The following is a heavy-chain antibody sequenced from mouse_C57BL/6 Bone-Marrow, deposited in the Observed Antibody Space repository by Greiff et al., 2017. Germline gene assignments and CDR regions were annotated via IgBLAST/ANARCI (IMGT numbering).Heavy chain of an antibody. Sequence: EVQLQQSGPGLVKPSQSLSLTCSVTGYSITSGYYWNWIRQFPGNKLEWMGYISYDGSNNYNPSLKNRISITRDTSKNQFFLKLNSVTTEDTATYYCAREVDCNYRRWGQGTTLTVSS. CDR2: ISYDGSN. V-gene: IGHV3-6*01. CDR3: AREVDCNYRR. D-gene: IGHD2-1*01. J-gene: IGHJ2*01. CDR1: GYSITSGYY.